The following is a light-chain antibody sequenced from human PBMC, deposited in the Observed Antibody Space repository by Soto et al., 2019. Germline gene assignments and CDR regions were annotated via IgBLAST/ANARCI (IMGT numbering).Light chain of an antibody. CDR1: PGMGVY. CDR2: AAS. J-gene: IGKJ4*01. CDR3: QKYNSAALP. Sequence: DRFTVTCWASPGMGVYLAWFQQKPGNVPKLLIYAASTLQSGVASRFSGRGSGTDFTLTISSLQPEDVATYFCQKYNSAALPFGGVTKVDIK. V-gene: IGKV1-27*01.